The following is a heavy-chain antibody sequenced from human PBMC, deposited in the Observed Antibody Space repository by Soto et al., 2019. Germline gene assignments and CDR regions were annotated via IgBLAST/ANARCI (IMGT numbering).Heavy chain of an antibody. Sequence: QVQLQESGPGLVKPSQTLSLTCTVSGGSISSGGYYWSWIRQHPGKGLEWIGYIYYSGSTYYNPSLKSRVTISVDTSKNQFSLKLSSVTAADTAVYYCARDRLKRGYYYYGMDVWGQGTTVTVSS. CDR1: GGSISSGGYY. J-gene: IGHJ6*02. D-gene: IGHD2-8*01. CDR2: IYYSGST. V-gene: IGHV4-31*03. CDR3: ARDRLKRGYYYYGMDV.